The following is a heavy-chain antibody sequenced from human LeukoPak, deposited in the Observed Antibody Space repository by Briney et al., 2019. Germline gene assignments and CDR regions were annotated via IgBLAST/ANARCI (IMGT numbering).Heavy chain of an antibody. J-gene: IGHJ6*03. V-gene: IGHV4-34*01. CDR1: GGSFSDYY. CDR3: ARTTEGGYTYGYFYYHYMDV. D-gene: IGHD5-18*01. CDR2: INHSGST. Sequence: PSETLSLTCAVYGGSFSDYYWSWIRQPPGKGLEWIGEINHSGSTNYNPSLKSRVTISVDTSKNQFSLKLTSVTAADTAVYYCARTTEGGYTYGYFYYHYMDVWGKGTTVTISS.